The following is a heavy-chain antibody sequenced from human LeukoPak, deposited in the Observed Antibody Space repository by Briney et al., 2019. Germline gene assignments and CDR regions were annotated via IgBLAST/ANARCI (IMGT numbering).Heavy chain of an antibody. CDR2: IYSGGST. D-gene: IGHD3-10*01. Sequence: GGSLRLSCAASGFTFNTYAMSWVRQAPGKGLEWVSVIYSGGSTYYADSVKGRFTISRDNSKNTLYLQMNSLRAEDTAVYYCARAGSGSYKGWYYYMDVWGKGTTVTVSS. J-gene: IGHJ6*03. CDR1: GFTFNTYA. CDR3: ARAGSGSYKGWYYYMDV. V-gene: IGHV3-53*01.